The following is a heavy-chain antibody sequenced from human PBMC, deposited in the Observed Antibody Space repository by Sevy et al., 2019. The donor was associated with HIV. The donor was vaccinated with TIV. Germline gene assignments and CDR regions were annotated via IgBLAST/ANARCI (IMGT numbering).Heavy chain of an antibody. V-gene: IGHV3-23*01. CDR3: AKAHDYSNYWFDP. D-gene: IGHD4-4*01. CDR2: ISGSGGSS. CDR1: GFPFSSYA. J-gene: IGHJ5*02. Sequence: LSLTCAASGFPFSSYAMSWVRQAPGEGLEWVSTISGSGGSSYYADSVKGRFTISRDNSKKTLYLQMNNLRADDTAVYYCAKAHDYSNYWFDPWGQGTLVTVSS.